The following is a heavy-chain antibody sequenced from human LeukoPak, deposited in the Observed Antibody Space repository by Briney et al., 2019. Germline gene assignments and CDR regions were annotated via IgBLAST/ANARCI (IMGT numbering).Heavy chain of an antibody. CDR2: IVVGSGNT. J-gene: IGHJ4*02. V-gene: IGHV1-58*02. CDR1: GFTFTSSA. D-gene: IGHD2-8*01. CDR3: AANPCTNGVCYEFDY. Sequence: ASVKVSCKASGFTFTSSAMQRVRQARGQRLEWIGWIVVGSGNTNYAQKFQERVTITRDMSTSTAYMELSSLRSEDTAVYYCAANPCTNGVCYEFDYWGQGTLVTVSS.